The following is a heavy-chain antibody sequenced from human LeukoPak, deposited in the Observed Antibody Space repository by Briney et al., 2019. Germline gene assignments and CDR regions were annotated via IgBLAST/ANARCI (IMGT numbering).Heavy chain of an antibody. CDR2: IYSNEAT. CDR1: GGSIKGYH. Sequence: PSETRSLTCTVSGGSIKGYHWSWIRQPPGKGLEWIGYIYSNEATEYKPSLKSRVTISADTSKNQFSLRLTSVTAADTAIYYCARRNDFDIWGQGTMVTVSS. V-gene: IGHV4-4*08. J-gene: IGHJ3*02. CDR3: ARRNDFDI.